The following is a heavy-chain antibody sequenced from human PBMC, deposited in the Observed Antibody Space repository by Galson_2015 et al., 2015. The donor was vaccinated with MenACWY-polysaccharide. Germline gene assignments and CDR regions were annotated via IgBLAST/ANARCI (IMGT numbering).Heavy chain of an antibody. J-gene: IGHJ4*02. V-gene: IGHV2-5*02. D-gene: IGHD1-26*01. Sequence: QPPGKAPEWLAHIYWDGDKRFSPSLGARLTITKDTSRDQVVLTMTDMDPVDTATYYCVRLLGGVSFDSWGQGTL. CDR3: VRLLGGVSFDS. CDR2: IYWDGDK.